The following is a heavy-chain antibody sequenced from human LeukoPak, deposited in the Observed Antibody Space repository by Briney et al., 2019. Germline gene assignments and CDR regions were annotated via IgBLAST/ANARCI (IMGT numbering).Heavy chain of an antibody. J-gene: IGHJ4*02. CDR1: GFTFSSYG. Sequence: GGSLRLSCAASGFTFSSYGMHWVRQAPGKGLEWVAFIRYDGSNKYYADSVKGRFTISRDNARNSLYLQMDNLRAEDTGVYYCARDFYDGFALDYWGQGTLVTVSS. CDR2: IRYDGSNK. D-gene: IGHD2/OR15-2a*01. CDR3: ARDFYDGFALDY. V-gene: IGHV3-30*02.